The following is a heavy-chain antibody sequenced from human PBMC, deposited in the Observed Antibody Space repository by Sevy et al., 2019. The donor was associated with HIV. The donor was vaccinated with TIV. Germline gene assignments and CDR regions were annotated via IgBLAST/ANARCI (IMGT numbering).Heavy chain of an antibody. D-gene: IGHD3-22*01. CDR2: ISTSGKST. Sequence: GGSLRLSCVASGFTFSSYEMYWVRQAPGKGLEWVSKISTSGKSTFYADSVEGRVTISRDNAKNSVFLKTNSLRAEDTAVYYCLGSGGAYDAGFDPWGQGTLVTVSS. CDR1: GFTFSSYE. CDR3: LGSGGAYDAGFDP. J-gene: IGHJ5*02. V-gene: IGHV3-48*03.